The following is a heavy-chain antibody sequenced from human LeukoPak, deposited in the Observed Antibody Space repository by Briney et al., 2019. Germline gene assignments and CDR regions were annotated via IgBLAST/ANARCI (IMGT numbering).Heavy chain of an antibody. CDR2: ISYDGSNK. D-gene: IGHD3-3*01. Sequence: PGGSLRLSCAASGFTFSSYAMHWVRQAPGKGLEWVAVISYDGSNKYYADSVKGRFTISRDNSKNTLYLQMNSLRAEDTAVYYCARDFDFWSLKYYFDYWGQGTLVTVSS. CDR3: ARDFDFWSLKYYFDY. CDR1: GFTFSSYA. V-gene: IGHV3-30-3*01. J-gene: IGHJ4*02.